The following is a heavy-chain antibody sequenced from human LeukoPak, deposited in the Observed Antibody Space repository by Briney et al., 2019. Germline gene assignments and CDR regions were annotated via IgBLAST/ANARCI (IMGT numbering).Heavy chain of an antibody. CDR3: ARGGSLLFGVLND. Sequence: GASVKVSCKASGYTFTNYYIHWVRQAPGQGLQWMGWINPNGGGTNYAQEFQGRVTMTSDTSITTAYMELSRLRSDDTAMYYRARGGSLLFGVLNDWGQGTLVTVSS. CDR2: INPNGGGT. D-gene: IGHD3-16*01. V-gene: IGHV1-2*02. J-gene: IGHJ4*02. CDR1: GYTFTNYY.